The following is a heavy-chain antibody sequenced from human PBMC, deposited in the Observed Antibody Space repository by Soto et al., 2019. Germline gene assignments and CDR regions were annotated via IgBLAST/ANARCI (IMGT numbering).Heavy chain of an antibody. J-gene: IGHJ4*02. Sequence: QVQLVESGGGVVQPGRSLRLSCAASGFTFSSYGMHWVRQAPGKGLEWVAVISYDGSNKYYADSVKGRFTISRDNSKNTLYLQMNSLRAEDTAVYYCAKDFRYWGQGTLVTVSS. CDR1: GFTFSSYG. CDR2: ISYDGSNK. CDR3: AKDFRY. V-gene: IGHV3-30*18.